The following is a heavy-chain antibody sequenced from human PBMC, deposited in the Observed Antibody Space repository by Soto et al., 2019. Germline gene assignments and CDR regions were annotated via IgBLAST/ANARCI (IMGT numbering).Heavy chain of an antibody. CDR1: GFTFSSFE. Sequence: GGSLRLSFVASGFTFSSFEMNWVRQAPGKGLEWVSYISSSGSTIYYADSVKGRFTISRDNAKNSLFLQMNSLGAEDTAVYYCAMGLDHWGPGTLVTVSS. D-gene: IGHD2-8*01. V-gene: IGHV3-48*03. J-gene: IGHJ4*02. CDR2: ISSSGSTI. CDR3: AMGLDH.